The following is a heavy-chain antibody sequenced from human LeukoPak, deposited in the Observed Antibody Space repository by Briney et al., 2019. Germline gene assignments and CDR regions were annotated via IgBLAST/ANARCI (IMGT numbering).Heavy chain of an antibody. CDR2: IYYSGST. Sequence: SETLSLTCTVSGCSISSGDYYWSWIRQPPGKGLEWIGYIYYSGSTYYNPSLKSRVTISVDTSKNQFSLKLNSVTAADTAVYYCARTGGTIDYWGQGTLVTVSS. CDR3: ARTGGTIDY. J-gene: IGHJ4*02. D-gene: IGHD2-8*02. V-gene: IGHV4-30-4*01. CDR1: GCSISSGDYY.